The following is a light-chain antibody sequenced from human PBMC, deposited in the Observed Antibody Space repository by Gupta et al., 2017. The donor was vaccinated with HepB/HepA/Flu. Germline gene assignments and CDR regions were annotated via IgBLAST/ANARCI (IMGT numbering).Light chain of an antibody. V-gene: IGLV2-14*01. CDR1: STDVGGYNY. J-gene: IGLJ2*01. CDR3: SSYTSSSTPVV. CDR2: DIS. Sequence: QSALTQPPSVSGSPGQWMTISCTGTSTDVGGYNYVSWYQQHPGKAPKLVIYDISHRPSGVSNRFSGSTSGTTASLTISGLQAEDEADYYCSSYTSSSTPVVFGGGTKLTVL.